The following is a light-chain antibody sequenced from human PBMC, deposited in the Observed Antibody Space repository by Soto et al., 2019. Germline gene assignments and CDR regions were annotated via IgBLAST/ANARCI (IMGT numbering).Light chain of an antibody. J-gene: IGKJ1*01. CDR2: QTS. CDR1: QSVSSY. Sequence: EIVLTQSPATLSVSPGERATLSCRASQSVSSYLAWYQQKPGEAPRRLIYQTSIRAAGIPARFSASGTGTDFTLTISDVQPEDFAVYYCHPRQSWPRTFGQGTKVDIK. CDR3: HPRQSWPRT. V-gene: IGKV3-11*01.